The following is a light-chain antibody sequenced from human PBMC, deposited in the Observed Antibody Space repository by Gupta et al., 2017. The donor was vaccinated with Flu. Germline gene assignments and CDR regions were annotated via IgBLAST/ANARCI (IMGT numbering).Light chain of an antibody. J-gene: IGKJ1*01. CDR2: AAS. CDR3: LQDYNYPPT. Sequence: SEMTQSQSSLSASVGDRVTITCRASQGIRNDLGWYQQKPGRAPKLLIYAASTLQSGVPSRFSGSGSGTDFTLTISSLQPEDFATYYCLQDYNYPPTFGQGTKVEIK. CDR1: QGIRND. V-gene: IGKV1-6*01.